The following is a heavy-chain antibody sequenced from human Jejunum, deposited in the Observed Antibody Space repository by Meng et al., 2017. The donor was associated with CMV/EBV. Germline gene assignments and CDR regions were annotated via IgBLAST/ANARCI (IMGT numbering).Heavy chain of an antibody. V-gene: IGHV2-5*01. D-gene: IGHD3-3*01. CDR3: AHMYDFWSVNYFYYGMDV. Sequence: TTNGVGVGWIRQPPGIALEWLALIYWNDGKRYRPGLKSRLTINKVTSKNQVVLTMTNMDPVDTATYYCAHMYDFWSVNYFYYGMDVWGQGTTVTVSS. CDR1: TTNGVG. J-gene: IGHJ6*02. CDR2: IYWNDGK.